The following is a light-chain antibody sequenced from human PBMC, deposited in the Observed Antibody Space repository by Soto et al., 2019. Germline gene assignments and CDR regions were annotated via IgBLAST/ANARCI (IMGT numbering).Light chain of an antibody. CDR3: QQSYGTALT. Sequence: DMEMTQSPSSLSASVGDRVTITCRASQSISNYLNWYQHKPGKVPKLLIYAASSLQSGVPTRFIGSGVGTSFTLTINSLQPEEFATYYGQQSYGTALTFGGGTKIEIK. CDR2: AAS. J-gene: IGKJ4*01. CDR1: QSISNY. V-gene: IGKV1-39*01.